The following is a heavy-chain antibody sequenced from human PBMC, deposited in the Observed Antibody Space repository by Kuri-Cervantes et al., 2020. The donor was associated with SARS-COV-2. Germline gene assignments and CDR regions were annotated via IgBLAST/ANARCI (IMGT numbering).Heavy chain of an antibody. D-gene: IGHD4-23*01. CDR2: IYHSGST. CDR3: ARGTTVGGAFDI. CDR1: GGSISSSNW. J-gene: IGHJ3*02. Sequence: GSLRLSCAVSGGSISSSNWWSWVRQPPGKGLEWIGEIYHSGSTNYNPSLKSRVTISVDKSKNQFSLKLSSVTAADTAVYYCARGTTVGGAFDIWGQGTMVTVSS. V-gene: IGHV4-4*02.